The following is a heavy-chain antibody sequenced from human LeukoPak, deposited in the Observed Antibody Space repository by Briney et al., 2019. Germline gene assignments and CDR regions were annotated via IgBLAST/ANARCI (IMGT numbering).Heavy chain of an antibody. CDR2: IYYSGST. D-gene: IGHD3-22*01. J-gene: IGHJ4*02. V-gene: IGHV4-30-4*08. CDR3: ARGVERDYDSSGLDFDY. CDR1: GGSISSGDYY. Sequence: SQTLSLTCTVSGGSISSGDYYWSWIRQPPGKGLEWIGYIYYSGSTYYNPSLKSRVTISVNTSKNQFSLKLSSVTAADTAVYYCARGVERDYDSSGLDFDYWGQGTLVTVSS.